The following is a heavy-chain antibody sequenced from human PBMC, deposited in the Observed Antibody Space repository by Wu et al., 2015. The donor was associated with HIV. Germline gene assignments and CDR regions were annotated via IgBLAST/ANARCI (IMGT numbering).Heavy chain of an antibody. CDR1: GYTFYNSD. V-gene: IGHV1-69*06. J-gene: IGHJ5*02. CDR2: IIPIFGTT. D-gene: IGHD3-22*01. CDR3: AREIGSSGYFP. Sequence: QVQLVQSGAEVTKPGASVKVSCKISGYTFYNSDVNWVRQAPGQGLEWMGGIIPIFGTTNYAQKFQGRVTITTEKSSSTSYMELTSLTSNDTAVYYCAREIGSSGYFPWGQGTRVTVSS.